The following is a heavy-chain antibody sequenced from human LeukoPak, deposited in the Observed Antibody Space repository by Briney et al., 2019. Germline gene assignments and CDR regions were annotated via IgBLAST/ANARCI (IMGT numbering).Heavy chain of an antibody. J-gene: IGHJ3*02. D-gene: IGHD1-7*01. CDR2: IYYSGST. Sequence: SETLSLTCTVSGGSISSSSYYWGWIRQPPGKGLEWIGSIYYSGSTYYNPSLKSRVTISVDTSKNQFSLKLSSVTAADTAVYYCARVRNGSTTKRAFDIWGQGTMVTVSS. V-gene: IGHV4-39*01. CDR3: ARVRNGSTTKRAFDI. CDR1: GGSISSSSYY.